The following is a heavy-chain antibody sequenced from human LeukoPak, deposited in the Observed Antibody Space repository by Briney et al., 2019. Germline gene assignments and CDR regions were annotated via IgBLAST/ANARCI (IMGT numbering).Heavy chain of an antibody. J-gene: IGHJ5*02. Sequence: GESLKISCKGSGYSFTSYWIGWVRQMPGKGLEWMGIIYPGDSDTRYSPSFQGQVTILADKSISTAYLQWSSLKASDTAIYYCARAPQGYTTSWYNWFDPWGQGTLVTVSS. CDR3: ARAPQGYTTSWYNWFDP. CDR1: GYSFTSYW. D-gene: IGHD6-13*01. CDR2: IYPGDSDT. V-gene: IGHV5-51*01.